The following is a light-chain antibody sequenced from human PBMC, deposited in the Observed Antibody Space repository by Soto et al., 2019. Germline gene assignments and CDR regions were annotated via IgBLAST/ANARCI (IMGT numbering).Light chain of an antibody. J-gene: IGLJ1*01. V-gene: IGLV2-14*01. CDR3: SSYTSRSTLGV. CDR2: DVS. CDR1: SSDVGGYNY. Sequence: SVLTQPASVSGSPGQSITISCTGTSSDVGGYNYVSWYQQHPGKAPKLMIYDVSNRPSGVSNRFSGSKSGNTASLTISGLQAEDEADYYCSSYTSRSTLGVFGTGTKVTVL.